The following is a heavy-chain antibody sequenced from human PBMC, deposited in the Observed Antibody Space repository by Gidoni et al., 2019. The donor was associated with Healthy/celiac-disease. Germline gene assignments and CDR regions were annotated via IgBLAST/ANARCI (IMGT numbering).Heavy chain of an antibody. CDR1: GFTFSSYG. V-gene: IGHV3-30*18. Sequence: QVQLVESGGGVVQPGRSLRLSCAASGFTFSSYGMHWVRQAPGKGLEWVAVIAYDGSNKYYADSVKGRFTISRDNSKNTLYLQMNSLRAEDTAVYYCAKDWRTMAITIFGKNYYYGMDVWGQGTTVTVSS. J-gene: IGHJ6*02. CDR3: AKDWRTMAITIFGKNYYYGMDV. CDR2: IAYDGSNK. D-gene: IGHD3-3*01.